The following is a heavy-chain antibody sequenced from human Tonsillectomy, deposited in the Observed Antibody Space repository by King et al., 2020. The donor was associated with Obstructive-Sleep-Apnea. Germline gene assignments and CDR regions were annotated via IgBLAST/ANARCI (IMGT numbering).Heavy chain of an antibody. Sequence: QLVQSGAEVKKPGASVKVSCKASGYTFTSYDINWVRQATGQGLEWMGGMNPNSGNTGYAQKFQGRVTMTRNTSISTAYMERSSLRSEDTAVYFCARGSSPYYYDSSVYYPDYWGQGTLVTVSS. CDR2: MNPNSGNT. J-gene: IGHJ4*02. V-gene: IGHV1-8*01. CDR3: ARGSSPYYYDSSVYYPDY. CDR1: GYTFTSYD. D-gene: IGHD3-22*01.